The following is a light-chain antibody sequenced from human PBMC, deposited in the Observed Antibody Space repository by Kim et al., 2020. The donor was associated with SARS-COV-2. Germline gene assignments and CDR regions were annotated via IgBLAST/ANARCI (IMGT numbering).Light chain of an antibody. V-gene: IGLV3-19*01. CDR3: CSRDSSGNSYV. CDR2: GKN. CDR1: SLRRYY. Sequence: SSELTQDPAVSVALGQTVRITCQGDSLRRYYASWYQQKPGQAPVFVIYGKNNRPSGIPDRFSASSSGNTASMTITGAQAEDEADYYCCSRDSSGNSYVFGTGTKVTVL. J-gene: IGLJ1*01.